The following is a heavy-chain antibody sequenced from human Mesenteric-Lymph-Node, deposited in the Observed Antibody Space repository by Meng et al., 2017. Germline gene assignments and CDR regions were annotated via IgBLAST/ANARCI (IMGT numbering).Heavy chain of an antibody. CDR2: ISSTSSDI. J-gene: IGHJ4*02. V-gene: IGHV3-21*01. CDR1: GFTVSSNH. D-gene: IGHD1-26*01. Sequence: GESLKISCAASGFTVSSNHMNWVRQAPGKALEWVSSISSTSSDIYYAESMRGRFTVSRDNARNSLFLQMNSLTAEDTAMYYCARLGVTDFDHWGQGTLVTVSS. CDR3: ARLGVTDFDH.